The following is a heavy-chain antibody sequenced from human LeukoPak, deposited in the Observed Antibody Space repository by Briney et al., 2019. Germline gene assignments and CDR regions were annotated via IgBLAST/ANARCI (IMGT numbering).Heavy chain of an antibody. Sequence: GGSLRLSCAASGFTFSSCSMNWVRQAPGKGLEWVSSISSSSSYIYYADSVKGRFTISRDNAKNSLYLQMNSLRAEDTAVYFCSGGSIYYYYGMDVWGQGTTVTVSS. CDR1: GFTFSSCS. D-gene: IGHD2-15*01. CDR2: ISSSSSYI. CDR3: SGGSIYYYYGMDV. V-gene: IGHV3-21*01. J-gene: IGHJ6*02.